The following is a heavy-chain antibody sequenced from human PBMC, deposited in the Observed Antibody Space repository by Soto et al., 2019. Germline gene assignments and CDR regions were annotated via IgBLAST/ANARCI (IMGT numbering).Heavy chain of an antibody. J-gene: IGHJ4*02. CDR3: AKATTLTTEGDFDY. V-gene: IGHV3-23*01. CDR2: IIASGAST. CDR1: GFTFSSYA. Sequence: GGSLRLSCAASGFTFSSYAMSWVRQAPGKGLEWVSGIIASGASTYYADSVKGRFTTSRDNSKNTLYLQMNSLRAEDTAVYYCAKATTLTTEGDFDYWGQGTLVTVSS. D-gene: IGHD4-17*01.